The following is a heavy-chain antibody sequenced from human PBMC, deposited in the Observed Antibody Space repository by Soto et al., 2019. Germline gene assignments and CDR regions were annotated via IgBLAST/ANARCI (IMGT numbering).Heavy chain of an antibody. D-gene: IGHD2-2*01. CDR2: INAGNGNT. CDR3: ARGVVVPAAYYYYYYMDV. J-gene: IGHJ6*03. V-gene: IGHV1-3*01. CDR1: GYTFTSYA. Sequence: ASVKVSCKASGYTFTSYAMHWVRQAPGQRLEWMGWINAGNGNTKYSQKLQGRVTITRDTSASTAYMELSSLRSEDTAVFYCARGVVVPAAYYYYYYMDVWGKGTTVTVSS.